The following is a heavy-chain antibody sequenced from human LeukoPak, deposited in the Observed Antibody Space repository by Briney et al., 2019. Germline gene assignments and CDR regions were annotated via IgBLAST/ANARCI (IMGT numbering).Heavy chain of an antibody. Sequence: GRSLRLSCVDSGLSFNTYAMHWVRQAPGKGLEWVAAISYDGSYTYYRDSVRGRFTISRDNSKNTMYLQMNSLRAEDTAMYYCARALDVWGKGTMVTVSS. V-gene: IGHV3-30*04. CDR3: ARALDV. CDR1: GLSFNTYA. J-gene: IGHJ6*04. CDR2: ISYDGSYT.